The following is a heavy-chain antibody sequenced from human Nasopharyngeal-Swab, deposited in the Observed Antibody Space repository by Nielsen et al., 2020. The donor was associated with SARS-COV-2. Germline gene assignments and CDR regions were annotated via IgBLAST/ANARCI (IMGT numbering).Heavy chain of an antibody. V-gene: IGHV4-59*01. CDR2: IYYSGST. J-gene: IGHJ4*02. Sequence: SETLSLTCTVSGASISSYFCSWIRQPPGKGLEWIGTIYYSGSTNYNPSLKSRVTISVDTSKNQFSLKLSSVTAADTAVYYCAGRIVGPHLGDFDYWGQGTLVTVSS. CDR1: GASISSYF. CDR3: AGRIVGPHLGDFDY. D-gene: IGHD1-26*01.